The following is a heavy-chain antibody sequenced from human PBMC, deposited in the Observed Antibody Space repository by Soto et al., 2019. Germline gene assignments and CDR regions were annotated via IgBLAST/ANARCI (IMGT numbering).Heavy chain of an antibody. CDR3: AKNRGRVTTLWHFDY. J-gene: IGHJ4*02. CDR1: GFTFSGYA. CDR2: IHGGGNSA. Sequence: EVQLLESGGDLVQPGRSVRLSCAASGFTFSGYAMSWVRQAPGKGLEWVSVIHGGGNSAYYADSVNGRFTISRDNSKNTLYLQMSSLRGEDTAVYYCAKNRGRVTTLWHFDYWGQGTLVTVSS. V-gene: IGHV3-23*01. D-gene: IGHD4-17*01.